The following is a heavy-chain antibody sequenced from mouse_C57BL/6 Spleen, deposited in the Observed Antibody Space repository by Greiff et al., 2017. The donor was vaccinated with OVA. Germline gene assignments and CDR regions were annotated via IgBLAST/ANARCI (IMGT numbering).Heavy chain of an antibody. Sequence: QVQLQQSGAELARPGASVKLSCKASGYTFTSYGISWVKQRTGQGLEWIGEIYPRSGNTYYNEKFKGKATLTADKSSSTAYMELRSLTSEDSAGYFCARPSPEYYFDYWGQGTTLTVSS. CDR1: GYTFTSYG. V-gene: IGHV1-81*01. CDR2: IYPRSGNT. CDR3: ARPSPEYYFDY. J-gene: IGHJ2*01.